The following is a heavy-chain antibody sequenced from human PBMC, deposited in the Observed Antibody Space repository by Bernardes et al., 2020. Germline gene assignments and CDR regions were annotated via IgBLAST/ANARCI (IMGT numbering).Heavy chain of an antibody. J-gene: IGHJ4*02. Sequence: GSLRLSCAASGFTFTGYSMNWVRQAPGKGLMWVSRINNDGNITNYADSVRGRFTISRDNANNTLYLQMNNLRGDDAAVYYCASGPYWGQGTLVTVSS. CDR1: GFTFTGYS. CDR2: INNDGNIT. V-gene: IGHV3-74*01. CDR3: ASGPY.